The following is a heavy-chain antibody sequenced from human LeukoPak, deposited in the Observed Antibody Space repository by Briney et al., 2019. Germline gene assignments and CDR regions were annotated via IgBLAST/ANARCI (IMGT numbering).Heavy chain of an antibody. D-gene: IGHD3-22*01. Sequence: SVKVSCKASGFTFTSSAMQWVRQARGQRLEWIGWIVVGGGNTNYAQKFQERVTITRDMSTSTAYMELSSLRSEDTAVYYCAADRYYDSSGYPPEITDWGQGTLVTVSS. CDR1: GFTFTSSA. J-gene: IGHJ4*02. CDR3: AADRYYDSSGYPPEITD. V-gene: IGHV1-58*02. CDR2: IVVGGGNT.